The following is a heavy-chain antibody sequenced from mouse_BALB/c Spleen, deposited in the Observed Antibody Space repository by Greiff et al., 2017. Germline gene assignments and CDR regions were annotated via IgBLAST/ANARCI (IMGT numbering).Heavy chain of an antibody. Sequence: EVQRVESGPGLVKPSQSLSLTCSVTGYSITSGYYWNWIRQFPGNKLEWMGYISYDGSNNYNPSLKNRISITRDTSKNQFFLKLNSVTTEDTATYYCARGGLLRYYAMDYWGQGTSVTVSS. CDR1: GYSITSGYY. D-gene: IGHD2-3*01. V-gene: IGHV3-6*02. CDR3: ARGGLLRYYAMDY. CDR2: ISYDGSN. J-gene: IGHJ4*01.